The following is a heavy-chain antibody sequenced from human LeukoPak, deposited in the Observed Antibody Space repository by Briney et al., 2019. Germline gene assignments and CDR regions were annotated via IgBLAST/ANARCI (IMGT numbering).Heavy chain of an antibody. Sequence: PGRSLRLSCAASGFTFSSYGMLWVRQAPGKGLEWVAILWYDGSNKYYADSVKGRFTISRDNSKNTLYLQMNSLRAEDTAVYYCARDLVVGATITTWGFDYWGQGTLVTVSS. CDR3: ARDLVVGATITTWGFDY. D-gene: IGHD1-26*01. V-gene: IGHV3-33*01. CDR2: LWYDGSNK. CDR1: GFTFSSYG. J-gene: IGHJ4*02.